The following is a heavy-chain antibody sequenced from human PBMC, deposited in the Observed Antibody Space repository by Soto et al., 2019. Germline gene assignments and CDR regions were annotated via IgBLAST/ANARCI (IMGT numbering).Heavy chain of an antibody. V-gene: IGHV3-33*01. CDR1: GFTFSSYG. D-gene: IGHD3-10*01. CDR3: ARAYYYGSGSYSRWRTPYGMDV. J-gene: IGHJ6*02. Sequence: GGSLRLSCAASGFTFSSYGMHWVRQAPGKGLEWVAVIWYDGSNKYYADSVKGRFTISRDNSKNTLYLQMNSLRAEDTAVYYCARAYYYGSGSYSRWRTPYGMDVWGQGTTVTVSS. CDR2: IWYDGSNK.